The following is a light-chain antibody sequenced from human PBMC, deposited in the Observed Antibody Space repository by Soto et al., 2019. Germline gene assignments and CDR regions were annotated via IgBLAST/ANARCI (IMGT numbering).Light chain of an antibody. Sequence: DIPMTQSPSTLSASIGDRVTITCQASQGISDYLSWYQQKPGQAPRLLIYDASKLQTGVPSRFRGTGFGTHFTFTISNLQAEDIATYSCQQYDNLPLTFGQGTKLEIK. J-gene: IGKJ2*01. CDR3: QQYDNLPLT. V-gene: IGKV1-33*01. CDR1: QGISDY. CDR2: DAS.